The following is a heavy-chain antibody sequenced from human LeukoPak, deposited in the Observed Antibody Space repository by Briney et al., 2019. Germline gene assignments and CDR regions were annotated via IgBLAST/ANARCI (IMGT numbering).Heavy chain of an antibody. J-gene: IGHJ5*02. Sequence: QTGGSLRLSCITSGFAFNTYAMHWVRQAPGKGLEWISYISPASNTIYYADSVKGRFTISRDNAKNSVFLQMSSLRDEDTAVYHCARDRPNILGLDPWGQGTLVTVSS. D-gene: IGHD2/OR15-2a*01. V-gene: IGHV3-48*02. CDR1: GFAFNTYA. CDR3: ARDRPNILGLDP. CDR2: ISPASNTI.